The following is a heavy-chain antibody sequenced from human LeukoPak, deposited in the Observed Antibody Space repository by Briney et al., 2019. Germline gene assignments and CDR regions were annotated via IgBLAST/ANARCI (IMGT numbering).Heavy chain of an antibody. CDR1: GGSISSYY. CDR3: ARVPGAYCSSTSCLDYYYYGMDV. Sequence: PSETLSLTCTVSGGSISSYYWSWIRQPPGKGLEWIGYIYYSGSTNYNPSLKSRVTISVDTSKNQFSLKLSSVTAADTAVYYCARVPGAYCSSTSCLDYYYYGMDVWGQGTTVTVSS. D-gene: IGHD2-2*01. J-gene: IGHJ6*02. CDR2: IYYSGST. V-gene: IGHV4-59*08.